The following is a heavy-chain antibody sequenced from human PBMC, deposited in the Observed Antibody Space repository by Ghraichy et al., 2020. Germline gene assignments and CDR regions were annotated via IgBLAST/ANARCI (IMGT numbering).Heavy chain of an antibody. CDR2: IYYSGST. CDR1: GGSISSYY. J-gene: IGHJ6*02. Sequence: SETLSLTCTVSGGSISSYYWSWIRQPPGKGLEWIGYIYYSGSTNYNPSLKSRVTISVDTSKNQFSLKLSSATAADTAVYYCARVSGAYCGGDCYLPNYYYYGMDVWGQGTTVTVSS. D-gene: IGHD2-21*02. CDR3: ARVSGAYCGGDCYLPNYYYYGMDV. V-gene: IGHV4-59*01.